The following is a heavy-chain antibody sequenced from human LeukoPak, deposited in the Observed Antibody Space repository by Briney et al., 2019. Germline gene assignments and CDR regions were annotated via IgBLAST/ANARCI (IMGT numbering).Heavy chain of an antibody. CDR2: INPNSGGT. D-gene: IGHD2-2*02. CDR3: AREVVVPAAILEGWFDP. J-gene: IGHJ5*02. CDR1: EYTFTGYY. V-gene: IGHV1-2*02. Sequence: ASVKVSCKASEYTFTGYYMHWVRQAPGQGLECMGWINPNSGGTNYAQKFQGRVTMTRDTSISTAYVELSRLRSDDTAVYYCAREVVVPAAILEGWFDPWGQGTLVTVSS.